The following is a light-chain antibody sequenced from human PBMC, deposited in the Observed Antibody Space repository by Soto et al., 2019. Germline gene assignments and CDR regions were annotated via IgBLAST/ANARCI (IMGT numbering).Light chain of an antibody. CDR1: QSVFDY. CDR3: QQANSFPIT. Sequence: EIVLTQSPATLSLSPGERGTLSCRASQSVFDYLAWYQQKPGQAPRLLIYDASNRATGIPARFSGSGSGTDFTLTIDSLESEDFATYYCQQANSFPITFGQGTRLEIK. CDR2: DAS. J-gene: IGKJ5*01. V-gene: IGKV3-11*01.